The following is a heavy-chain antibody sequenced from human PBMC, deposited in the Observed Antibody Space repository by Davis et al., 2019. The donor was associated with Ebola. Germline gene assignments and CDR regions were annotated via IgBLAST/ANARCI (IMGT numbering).Heavy chain of an antibody. CDR3: ARGEGAPDF. D-gene: IGHD1-26*01. CDR1: GYTFVNYG. V-gene: IGHV1-18*04. Sequence: ASVKVSCKASGYTFVNYGITWVRQAPEQSLEWLGWIRTYDGNTNYAQKLQDRVTMTTDTSTTTVFMELTNLRFDDTAMYWCARGEGAPDFWGQGTLVTVSS. J-gene: IGHJ4*02. CDR2: IRTYDGNT.